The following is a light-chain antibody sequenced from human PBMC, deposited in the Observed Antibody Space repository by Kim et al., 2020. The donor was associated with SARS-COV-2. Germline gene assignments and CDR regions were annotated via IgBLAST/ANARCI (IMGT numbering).Light chain of an antibody. CDR2: GAS. J-gene: IGKJ4*01. CDR1: QSVRSI. Sequence: EIVMTQSPDTLSVSPGERATLSCRASQSVRSILAWYQHKPGQAPRLLIYGASIRATGIPARFSGSGSGTEFTLNISSLQSEDFAVYSCQQYSTWPLTFGGGTNVDIK. CDR3: QQYSTWPLT. V-gene: IGKV3-15*01.